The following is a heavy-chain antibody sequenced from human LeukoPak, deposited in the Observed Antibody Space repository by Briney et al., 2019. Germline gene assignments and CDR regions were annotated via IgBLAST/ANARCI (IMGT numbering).Heavy chain of an antibody. CDR3: APKPRAEWLPLDY. J-gene: IGHJ4*02. D-gene: IGHD6-19*01. CDR2: ISGSGGST. Sequence: PGGSLRLSCAASGFTFSSYAMSWVRQAPGKGLEWVSAISGSGGSTYYADSVKGRFTISRDNSKNTLYLQMNSLRAEDTAVYYCAPKPRAEWLPLDYWGQGTLVTVSS. CDR1: GFTFSSYA. V-gene: IGHV3-23*01.